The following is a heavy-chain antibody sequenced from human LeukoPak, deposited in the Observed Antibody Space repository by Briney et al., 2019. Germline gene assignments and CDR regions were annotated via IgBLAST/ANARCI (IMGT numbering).Heavy chain of an antibody. CDR2: INSAGIST. J-gene: IGHJ4*02. Sequence: PGGSLRLSCTASGFTFSSYWMHWVRQVPGKGLVWVSRINSAGISTNYADSVKGRFTISRDNAKNTLYLQMNSLRAEDTAIYYCARDIAAAVDYWGQGTPVTVSS. V-gene: IGHV3-74*01. CDR1: GFTFSSYW. CDR3: ARDIAAAVDY. D-gene: IGHD6-13*01.